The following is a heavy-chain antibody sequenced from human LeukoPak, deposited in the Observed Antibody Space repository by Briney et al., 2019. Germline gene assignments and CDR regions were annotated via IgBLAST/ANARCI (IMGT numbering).Heavy chain of an antibody. D-gene: IGHD4-17*01. CDR2: INPNSGGT. J-gene: IGHJ1*01. CDR1: GYTFTGYY. V-gene: IGHV1-2*02. Sequence: APVKVSCKASGYTFTGYYMHWVRQAPGQGLEWMGWINPNSGGTNYAQKFQGRVTMTRDTSISTAYMELSRLRSDDTAVYYCAREYGDYAEYFQHWGQGTLVTVSS. CDR3: AREYGDYAEYFQH.